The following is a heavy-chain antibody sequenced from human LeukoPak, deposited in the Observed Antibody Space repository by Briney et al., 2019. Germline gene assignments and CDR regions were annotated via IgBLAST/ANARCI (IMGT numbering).Heavy chain of an antibody. CDR3: TTDPVVSGVDY. CDR2: IKGKTDGGTT. J-gene: IGHJ4*02. Sequence: GGSLRLSCAASGFTFSNAWMSWVRQAPGKGLEWVGRIKGKTDGGTTDYAAPVKGRFTISRDDSKNTLYLQMNSLKTEDTAVYYCTTDPVVSGVDYWGQGTLVTVSS. CDR1: GFTFSNAW. D-gene: IGHD4-23*01. V-gene: IGHV3-15*01.